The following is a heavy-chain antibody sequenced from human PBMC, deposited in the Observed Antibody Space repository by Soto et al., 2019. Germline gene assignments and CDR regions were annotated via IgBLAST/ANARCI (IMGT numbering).Heavy chain of an antibody. CDR3: AGAACSSSSMWFDP. CDR2: IIPIFGKA. J-gene: IGHJ5*02. V-gene: IGHV1-69*13. Sequence: SVKVSCKASGGTFRSYAISWVRQAPGQGLEGMGGIIPIFGKANYAQKFQGRVTITADESTSTAYMELSSLRSEDAAVYYCAGAACSSSSMWFDPWGQGTLVTVSS. D-gene: IGHD6-6*01. CDR1: GGTFRSYA.